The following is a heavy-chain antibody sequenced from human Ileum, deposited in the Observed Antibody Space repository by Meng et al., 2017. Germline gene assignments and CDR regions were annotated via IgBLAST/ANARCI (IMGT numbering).Heavy chain of an antibody. CDR3: AREKQQLGFDS. Sequence: QGQLQESGPGLVKPSETLSLTCTVSGGSISGYFWSWIRQPAGKGLEWIGRLYTSGITNYNPSPKSRVTMSVDTSKSQFSLNLTSVTAADTAIYYCAREKQQLGFDSWGQGTLVTVPS. J-gene: IGHJ4*02. D-gene: IGHD1-1*01. CDR2: LYTSGIT. CDR1: GGSISGYF. V-gene: IGHV4-4*07.